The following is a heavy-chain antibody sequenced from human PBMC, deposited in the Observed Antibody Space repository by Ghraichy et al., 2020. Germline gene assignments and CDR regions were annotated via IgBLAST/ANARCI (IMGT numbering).Heavy chain of an antibody. J-gene: IGHJ4*02. CDR2: ISSSSSTI. CDR3: ASPHGSSRNY. V-gene: IGHV3-48*04. CDR1: GFTFSSYS. Sequence: GGSLRLSCAASGFTFSSYSMNWVRQAPGKGLEWVSYISSSSSTIYYADSVKGRFTISRDNAKNSLYLQMNSLRAEDTAVYYCASPHGSSRNYWGQGTLVTVSS. D-gene: IGHD5-24*01.